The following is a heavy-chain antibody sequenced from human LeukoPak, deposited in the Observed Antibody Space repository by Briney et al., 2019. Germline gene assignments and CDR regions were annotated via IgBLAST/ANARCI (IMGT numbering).Heavy chain of an antibody. V-gene: IGHV4-39*01. D-gene: IGHD6-6*01. CDR1: GGSISSYY. J-gene: IGHJ4*02. Sequence: SETLSLTCTVSGGSISSYYWGWIRQPPGKGLEWIGSIYYSGSTYYNPSLKSRVTISVDTSKNQFSLKLSSVTAADTAVYYCASAIAARPGRFDYWGQGTLVTVSS. CDR2: IYYSGST. CDR3: ASAIAARPGRFDY.